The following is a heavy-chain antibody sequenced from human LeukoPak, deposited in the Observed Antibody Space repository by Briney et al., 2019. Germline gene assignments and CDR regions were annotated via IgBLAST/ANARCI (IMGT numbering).Heavy chain of an antibody. CDR2: IKQDASDK. CDR1: GFPFSIYE. Sequence: GGSLRLSCAVSGFPFSIYEMSWVRQAPGKGLEWVASIKQDASDKYYVDSVKGRFTISRDNAKNSLFLQMISLRAEDTALYYCVRDPVDYWGQGILVTVSS. V-gene: IGHV3-7*01. J-gene: IGHJ4*02. CDR3: VRDPVDY.